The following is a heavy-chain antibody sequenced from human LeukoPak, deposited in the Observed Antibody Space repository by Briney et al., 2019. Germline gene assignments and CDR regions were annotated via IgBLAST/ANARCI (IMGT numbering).Heavy chain of an antibody. J-gene: IGHJ4*02. CDR2: ISWNSGSI. V-gene: IGHV3-9*03. CDR3: AEDYCSSTSCYVDY. D-gene: IGHD2-2*01. Sequence: GGSLRLSCAASGFTFDDYAMHWVRQAPGKGLEWVSGISWNSGSIGYADSVKGRFTISRDNAKNSLYLQMNSLRAEDMALYYCAEDYCSSTSCYVDYWGQGTLVTVSS. CDR1: GFTFDDYA.